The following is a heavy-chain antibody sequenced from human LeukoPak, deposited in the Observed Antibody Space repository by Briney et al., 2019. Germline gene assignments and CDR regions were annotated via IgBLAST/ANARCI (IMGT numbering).Heavy chain of an antibody. CDR2: IYYSGST. J-gene: IGHJ5*02. CDR3: ARVVPAAFWFDP. CDR1: GGSISSSSYY. V-gene: IGHV4-39*01. Sequence: SETLSLTCTVPGGSISSSSYYWGWIRQPLGKGLEWIGSIYYSGSTYYNPSLKSRVTISVDTSKNQFSLKLSSVTAADTAVYYCARVVPAAFWFDPWGQGTLVTVSS. D-gene: IGHD2-2*01.